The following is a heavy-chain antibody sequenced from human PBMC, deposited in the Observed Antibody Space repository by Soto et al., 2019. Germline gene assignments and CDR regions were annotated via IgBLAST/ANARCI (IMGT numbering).Heavy chain of an antibody. V-gene: IGHV4-4*07. CDR2: IYTSGST. D-gene: IGHD1-1*01. J-gene: IGHJ5*02. CDR1: GGSISSYY. CDR3: ARESRILFAYKYGCGTDWNNWFDP. Sequence: SETLSLTCTVSGGSISSYYWSWIRQPAGKGLEWIGRIYTSGSTNYNPSLKSRVTMSVDTSKNQFSLKLSSVTAADTAAYYCARESRILFAYKYGCGTDWNNWFDPWGQGTLVTVSS.